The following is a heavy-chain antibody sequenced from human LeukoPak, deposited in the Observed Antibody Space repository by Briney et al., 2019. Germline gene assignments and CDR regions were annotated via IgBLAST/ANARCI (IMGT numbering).Heavy chain of an antibody. V-gene: IGHV4-30-4*01. CDR1: GGSVSSGDYY. D-gene: IGHD3-9*01. CDR3: ARGLVNPYDAFDI. J-gene: IGHJ3*02. Sequence: NPSETLSLTCTVSGGSVSSGDYYWRWIRQPPGKGLEWNGYIYYSGSTYYNPSLKSRVTISVDTSKTQFTLKLGSVTAADTAVYYCARGLVNPYDAFDIWGQGTMVTVSS. CDR2: IYYSGST.